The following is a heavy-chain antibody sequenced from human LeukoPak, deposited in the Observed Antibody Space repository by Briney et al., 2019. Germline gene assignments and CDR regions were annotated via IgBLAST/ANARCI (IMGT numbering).Heavy chain of an antibody. J-gene: IGHJ4*02. CDR2: ISYDGSNK. V-gene: IGHV3-30*18. CDR3: AKVSPHYDILTHSASYFDY. Sequence: PGRSLRLSCAASGFTFSSYGMHWVRQAPGKGLEGVAVISYDGSNKYYADSAKGRFTISRDNSKNTLYLQMNSLRAEDTAVYYCAKVSPHYDILTHSASYFDYWGQGTLVTVSS. D-gene: IGHD3-9*01. CDR1: GFTFSSYG.